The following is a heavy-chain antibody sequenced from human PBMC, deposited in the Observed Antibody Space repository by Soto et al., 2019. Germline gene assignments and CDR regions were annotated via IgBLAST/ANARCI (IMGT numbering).Heavy chain of an antibody. CDR2: IVPVFGRP. Sequence: SVKVSCKASGYTFTSFGISWVRQAPGQGLEWMGGIVPVFGRPNYAQRFRGRLTITADESTSTGYMELISLRSDDTAVYYCAREGSGYNFWGQGTQVTVSS. CDR3: AREGSGYNF. V-gene: IGHV1-69*13. D-gene: IGHD5-12*01. CDR1: GYTFTSFG. J-gene: IGHJ4*02.